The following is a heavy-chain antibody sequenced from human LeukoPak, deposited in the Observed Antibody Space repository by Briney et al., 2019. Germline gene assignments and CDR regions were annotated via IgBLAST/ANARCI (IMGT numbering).Heavy chain of an antibody. V-gene: IGHV3-33*01. D-gene: IGHD5-18*01. CDR2: IWYDGSNK. J-gene: IGHJ4*02. Sequence: HPGGSLRLSCEASGFTFRSYGMHWVRQALGKGLEWVANIWYDGSNKYYADSVKGRFTISRDNSKNMLYLQMNSLRAEDTAVYYCARGESFTALWGQGTLVTVSS. CDR1: GFTFRSYG. CDR3: ARGESFTAL.